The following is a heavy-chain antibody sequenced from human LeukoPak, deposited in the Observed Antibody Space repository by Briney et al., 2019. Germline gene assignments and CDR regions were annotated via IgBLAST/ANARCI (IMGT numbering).Heavy chain of an antibody. CDR2: IYTSGST. CDR1: GGSISSGSYH. CDR3: ARGLLWFGELFPNWFDP. Sequence: SETLSLTCTVSGGSISSGSYHWSWIRQPAGKGLEWIGRIYTSGSTNYNPSLKSRVTISVDTSKNQFSLKLSSVTAADTAVYYCARGLLWFGELFPNWFDPWGQGTLVTVSS. D-gene: IGHD3-10*01. J-gene: IGHJ5*02. V-gene: IGHV4-61*02.